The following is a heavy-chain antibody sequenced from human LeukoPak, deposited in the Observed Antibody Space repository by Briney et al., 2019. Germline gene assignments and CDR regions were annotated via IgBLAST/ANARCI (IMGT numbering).Heavy chain of an antibody. CDR1: GFTFSSYS. Sequence: PGGSLRLSCAASGFTFSSYSMNWVRQAPGKGLEWVSYISSSSSTIYYADSVKGRFTISRDNAKNSLYLHMNSLRAEDTAVYYCARDGPWDYWGQGTLVTVSS. J-gene: IGHJ4*02. CDR3: ARDGPWDY. CDR2: ISSSSSTI. V-gene: IGHV3-48*04.